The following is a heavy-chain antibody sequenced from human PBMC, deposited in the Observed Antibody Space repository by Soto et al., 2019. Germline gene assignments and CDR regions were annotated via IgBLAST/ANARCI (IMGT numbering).Heavy chain of an antibody. CDR1: GGSIRSSNW. D-gene: IGHD3-10*01. CDR2: IYHSGST. CDR3: ARRVWGGSGPDY. Sequence: SETLSLTCAFSGGSIRSSNWWSWVRQPPGKGLEWIGEIYHSGSTNYNPSLKSRVTISVDKSKNQFSLKLSSVTAADTAVYYCARRVWGGSGPDYWGQGTLVTVSS. V-gene: IGHV4-4*02. J-gene: IGHJ4*02.